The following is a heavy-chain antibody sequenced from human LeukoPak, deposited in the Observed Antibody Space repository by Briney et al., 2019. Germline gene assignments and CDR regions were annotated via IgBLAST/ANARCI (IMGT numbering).Heavy chain of an antibody. CDR2: ISYDGSNK. J-gene: IGHJ5*02. V-gene: IGHV3-30*03. Sequence: GGSLRLSCAASGFTFSSYWMHWVRQAPGKGLEWVAVISYDGSNKYYADSVKGRFTISRDNSKNTLYLQMNSLRAEDTAVYYCAGGYCSSTSCPMADPWGQGTLVTVSS. CDR3: AGGYCSSTSCPMADP. D-gene: IGHD2-2*01. CDR1: GFTFSSYW.